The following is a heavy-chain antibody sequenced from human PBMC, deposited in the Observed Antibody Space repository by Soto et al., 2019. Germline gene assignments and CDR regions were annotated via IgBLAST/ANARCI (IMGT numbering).Heavy chain of an antibody. CDR1: GFTFDDYA. CDR2: ISWNSGSI. CDR3: AMGTCWSGSYYYYGMDV. J-gene: IGHJ6*02. Sequence: GGSLRLSCAASGFTFDDYAMHWVRQAPGKGLEWVSGISWNSGSIGYADSVKGRFTISRDNAKNSLYLQMNSLRAEDTALHYCAMGTCWSGSYYYYGMDVWGQGTTVTVSS. D-gene: IGHD3-3*01. V-gene: IGHV3-9*01.